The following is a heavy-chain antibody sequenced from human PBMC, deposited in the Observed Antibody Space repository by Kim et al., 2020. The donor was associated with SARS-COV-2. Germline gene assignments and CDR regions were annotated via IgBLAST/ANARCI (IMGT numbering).Heavy chain of an antibody. CDR3: ARGRGSITMVRGANWFDP. V-gene: IGHV4-34*01. D-gene: IGHD3-10*01. Sequence: KSRVTISVDTSKNQFSLKLSSVTAADTAVYYCARGRGSITMVRGANWFDPWGQGTLVTVSS. J-gene: IGHJ5*02.